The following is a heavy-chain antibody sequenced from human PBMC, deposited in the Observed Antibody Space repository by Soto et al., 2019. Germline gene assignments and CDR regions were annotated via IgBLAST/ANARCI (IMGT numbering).Heavy chain of an antibody. J-gene: IGHJ5*02. V-gene: IGHV1-69*05. Sequence: SVKVSCKASGGTFSSYAISWVRQAPGQGLEWMGGIIPIFGTANYAQKFQGRVTMTRNTSISTAYMELSSLRSEDTAVYYCARAHKRYQLIQYDWFGPWGQGTLVTVS. CDR2: IIPIFGTA. CDR1: GGTFSSYA. D-gene: IGHD2-2*01. CDR3: ARAHKRYQLIQYDWFGP.